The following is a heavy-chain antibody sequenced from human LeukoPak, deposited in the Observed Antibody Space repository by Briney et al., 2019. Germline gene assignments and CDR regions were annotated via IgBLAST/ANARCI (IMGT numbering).Heavy chain of an antibody. V-gene: IGHV1-18*04. CDR2: ISAYNGNT. D-gene: IGHD3-10*01. Sequence: GASVKVSCKASGYTFTSYGISWVRQAPGQGLEWMGWISAYNGNTNYAQKLQGRVTMTTDTPTSTAYMELRSLRSDDTAVYYCARELVTMVRGVIITRWFDPWGQGTLVTVSS. CDR1: GYTFTSYG. J-gene: IGHJ5*02. CDR3: ARELVTMVRGVIITRWFDP.